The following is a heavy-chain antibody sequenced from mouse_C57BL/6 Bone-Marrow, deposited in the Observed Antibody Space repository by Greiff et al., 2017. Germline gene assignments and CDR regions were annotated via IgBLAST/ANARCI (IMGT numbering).Heavy chain of an antibody. J-gene: IGHJ1*03. D-gene: IGHD1-1*01. CDR2: INPNNGGT. Sequence: VQLQQSGPELVKPGASVEISCKASGYTFTDYYMNWVKQSHGKSLEWIGDINPNNGGTSYNQKFKGKATLTVDKSSSTAYMELRSLTSEDSAVYYCARSNYGGYFDVWGTGTTVTVSS. V-gene: IGHV1-26*01. CDR3: ARSNYGGYFDV. CDR1: GYTFTDYY.